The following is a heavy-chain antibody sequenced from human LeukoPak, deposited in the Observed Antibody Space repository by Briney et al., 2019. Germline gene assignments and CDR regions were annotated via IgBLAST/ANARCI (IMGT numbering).Heavy chain of an antibody. CDR2: ISPWSETI. D-gene: IGHD3-16*01. J-gene: IGHJ6*03. CDR3: ARIDGPTVYTYYMDL. CDR1: GFSFSIRG. V-gene: IGHV3-48*04. Sequence: GESLRLSCATSGFSFSIRGMNWVRHRPGKGLEWVSYISPWSETIYYAESVKGRFTVSRDDAEKSLYLQMNTLSVEDTAVYYCARIDGPTVYTYYMDLWGKGTTVTVAS.